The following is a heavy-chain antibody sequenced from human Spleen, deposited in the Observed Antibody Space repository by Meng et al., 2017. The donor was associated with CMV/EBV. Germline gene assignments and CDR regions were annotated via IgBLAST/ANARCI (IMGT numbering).Heavy chain of an antibody. Sequence: SGPGVVGPSPPLSLTCAIAGDSVFDNRGACNWIRQTPSRGLELLGRTYYRSKWYNDYAVSVKSRITINPDTSKNQFSLQLNAVTPEDTAVYYCARDHLGFDSWGQGTLVTVSS. CDR3: ARDHLGFDS. V-gene: IGHV6-1*01. CDR1: GDSVFDNRGA. D-gene: IGHD7-27*01. J-gene: IGHJ4*02. CDR2: TYYRSKWYN.